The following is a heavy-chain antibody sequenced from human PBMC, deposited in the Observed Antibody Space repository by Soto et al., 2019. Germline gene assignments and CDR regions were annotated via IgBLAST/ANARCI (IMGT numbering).Heavy chain of an antibody. J-gene: IGHJ4*02. CDR1: GGTFSSYT. CDR3: ARDGITVTTPFDY. D-gene: IGHD4-17*01. V-gene: IGHV1-69*02. CDR2: IIPILGIA. Sequence: ASVKVSCKASGGTFSSYTISWVRQAPGQGLEWMGRIIPILGIANYAQKFQGRVTITADKSTSAAYMELSSLRSEDTAVYYCARDGITVTTPFDYWGQGTLVTVSS.